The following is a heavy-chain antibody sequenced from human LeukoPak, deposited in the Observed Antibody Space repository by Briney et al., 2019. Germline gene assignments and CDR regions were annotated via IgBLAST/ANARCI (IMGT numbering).Heavy chain of an antibody. Sequence: ASVKVSCKASGYTFISYHMHWVRQAPGQGLEWMGIINPSGGSTSYAQKFQGRVTMTRDTSTSTVHMELSSLRSEDTAVYYCAREGSGNNLDFWSGFYYYYYMDVWGKGTTVTVS. CDR2: INPSGGST. D-gene: IGHD3-3*01. V-gene: IGHV1-46*01. CDR3: AREGSGNNLDFWSGFYYYYYMDV. J-gene: IGHJ6*03. CDR1: GYTFISYH.